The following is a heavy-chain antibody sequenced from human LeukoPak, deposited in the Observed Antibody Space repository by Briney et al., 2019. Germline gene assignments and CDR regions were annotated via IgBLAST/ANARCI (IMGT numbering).Heavy chain of an antibody. Sequence: SETLSLTCTVSGGSISSYYWGWIRQPPGKGLEWIGSIYHSGITYYNPSLMSRVSISVDTSKKQFSLKVSSVTAADTAVYYCVFYSSGWYWGQGILVTVSS. J-gene: IGHJ4*02. V-gene: IGHV4-39*07. D-gene: IGHD6-19*01. CDR3: VFYSSGWY. CDR2: IYHSGIT. CDR1: GGSISSYY.